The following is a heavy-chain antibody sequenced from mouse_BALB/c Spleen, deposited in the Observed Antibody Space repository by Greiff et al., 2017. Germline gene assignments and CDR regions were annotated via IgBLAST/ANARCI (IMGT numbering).Heavy chain of an antibody. V-gene: IGHV1-69*02. J-gene: IGHJ4*01. CDR1: GYTFTSYW. CDR3: ADYGNYYAMDY. Sequence: VQLQQPGAELVKPGASVKLSCTASGYTFTSYWMHWVKQRPGQGLEWIGEIDPSDSYTNYNQKFKGKATLTVDKSSSTAYMQLSSLTSEDSAVYYCADYGNYYAMDYWGQGTSVTVSS. CDR2: IDPSDSYT. D-gene: IGHD2-1*01.